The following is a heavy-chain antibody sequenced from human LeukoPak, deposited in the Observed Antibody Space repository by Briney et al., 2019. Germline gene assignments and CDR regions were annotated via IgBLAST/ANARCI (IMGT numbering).Heavy chain of an antibody. CDR1: GGSISSGGYY. CDR3: ARQGDGYCSSTNCLFSFDY. D-gene: IGHD2-2*03. CDR2: IYYSGST. J-gene: IGHJ4*02. V-gene: IGHV4-31*03. Sequence: SETLSLTCTVSGGSISSGGYYWSWIRQHPGKGLEWIEYIYYSGSTYYNPSLKSRVTISVDTSKNQFSLKLSSVTAADTAVYYCARQGDGYCSSTNCLFSFDYWGQGTLVTVSS.